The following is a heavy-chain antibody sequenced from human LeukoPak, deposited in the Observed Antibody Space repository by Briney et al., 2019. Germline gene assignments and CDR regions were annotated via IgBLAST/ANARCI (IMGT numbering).Heavy chain of an antibody. CDR3: ARRGGTTKYYYYSYYMDV. CDR2: ISSSGSPI. J-gene: IGHJ6*03. V-gene: IGHV3-48*03. Sequence: GGSLRLSCAASRFTFSSYEMNWVRQAPGKGLEWLSYISSSGSPIYYADSVKGRFTISRDNAKNSLYLRMNSLRAEDTAVYYCARRGGTTKYYYYSYYMDVWGKGTTVTVSS. D-gene: IGHD1-7*01. CDR1: RFTFSSYE.